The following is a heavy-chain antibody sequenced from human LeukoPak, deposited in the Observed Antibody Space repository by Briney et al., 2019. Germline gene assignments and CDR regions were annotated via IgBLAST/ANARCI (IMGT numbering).Heavy chain of an antibody. Sequence: GGSRRLSCAAAGFTFSSNWMGWVRQVQGKELVWVSRINADGSSTYYAASVKGRFTISRDNAKNTLFLQMNSLRGEDTAVYYCVRGNPIDFWGQGTLVTVSS. CDR1: GFTFSSNW. D-gene: IGHD1-14*01. J-gene: IGHJ4*02. CDR3: VRGNPIDF. CDR2: INADGSST. V-gene: IGHV3-74*01.